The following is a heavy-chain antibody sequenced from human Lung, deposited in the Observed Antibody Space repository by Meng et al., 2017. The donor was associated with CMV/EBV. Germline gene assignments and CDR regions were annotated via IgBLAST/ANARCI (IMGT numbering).Heavy chain of an antibody. V-gene: IGHV1-2*02. D-gene: IGHD7-27*01. CDR2: IFPNNGGT. CDR1: GYLFPGYY. J-gene: IGHJ3*01. CDR3: ARALKLGTVAFDL. Sequence: SXXXSCXASGYLFPGYYIHWVRQAPGQNLEWVGWIFPNNGGTKYAQNFQGRVTMTRDTSISTAYLELSRLRSDDTAVYYCARALKLGTVAFDLWGQGTRVTVSS.